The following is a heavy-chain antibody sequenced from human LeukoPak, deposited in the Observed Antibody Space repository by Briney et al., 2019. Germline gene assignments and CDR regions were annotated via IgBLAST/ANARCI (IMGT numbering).Heavy chain of an antibody. Sequence: GGSLRLSCAASGFTFSSYWMHWVRQAPGKGLVWVSRVSSDRSSTTYADSVKGRFTISRDNAKNTLYLQMNNLRAEDTAVYYCARGSTQYSSGWYGLDYWGQGTLVTVSS. V-gene: IGHV3-74*01. CDR3: ARGSTQYSSGWYGLDY. CDR1: GFTFSSYW. J-gene: IGHJ4*02. D-gene: IGHD6-19*01. CDR2: VSSDRSST.